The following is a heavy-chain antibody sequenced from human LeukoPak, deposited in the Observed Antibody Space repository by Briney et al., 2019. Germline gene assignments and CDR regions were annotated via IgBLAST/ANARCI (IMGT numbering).Heavy chain of an antibody. CDR1: GFTFSSYG. J-gene: IGHJ6*03. CDR3: ASSGSGAYMDV. D-gene: IGHD1-26*01. V-gene: IGHV3-23*01. CDR2: ISGSGGST. Sequence: GGSLRLSCAASGFTFSSYGMTWVRQAPGKGLEWVSGISGSGGSTYYADSLKGRVTISRDNSKNTLYLQMNSLRSEDTAVYYCASSGSGAYMDVWGKGTTVTVSS.